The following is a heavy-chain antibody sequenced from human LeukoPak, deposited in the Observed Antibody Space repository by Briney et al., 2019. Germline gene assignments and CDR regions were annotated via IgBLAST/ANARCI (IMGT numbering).Heavy chain of an antibody. J-gene: IGHJ3*02. D-gene: IGHD2-15*01. CDR1: GGSINNYY. V-gene: IGHV4-4*07. Sequence: PSETLSLTCTVSGGSINNYYWSWIRQPAGKGLEWIGRIYTRGSTNYNPSLKSRVTMSVDTSKNQFSLKLSSVTAADTAVYYSARGRYCSAVICSGGDAFDIWGQGTMVSVSS. CDR3: ARGRYCSAVICSGGDAFDI. CDR2: IYTRGST.